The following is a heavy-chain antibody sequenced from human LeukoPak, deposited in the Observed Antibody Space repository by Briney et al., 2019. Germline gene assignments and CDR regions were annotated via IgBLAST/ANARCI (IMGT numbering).Heavy chain of an antibody. CDR3: ATRGWFGELLLSEIDY. V-gene: IGHV4-4*07. CDR1: GGSISRYY. Sequence: PSETLSLTCTVSGGSISRYYWSWIRQPAGKGLQWIGRIYGSGSTTYNPSLKSRLTMSVDTSKNQFSLKLSSVTAADTAVYYCATRGWFGELLLSEIDYWGQGTLVTVSS. J-gene: IGHJ4*02. D-gene: IGHD3-10*01. CDR2: IYGSGST.